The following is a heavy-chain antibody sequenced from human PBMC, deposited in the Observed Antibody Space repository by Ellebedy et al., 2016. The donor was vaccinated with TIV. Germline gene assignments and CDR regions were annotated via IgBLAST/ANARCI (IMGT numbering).Heavy chain of an antibody. J-gene: IGHJ6*03. D-gene: IGHD1-7*01. CDR1: GGSISSYY. CDR2: IYYSGST. V-gene: IGHV4-59*12. CDR3: AREVNWNYFYYYYYMDV. Sequence: SETLSLXXTVSGGSISSYYWSWIRQPPGKGLEWIGYIYYSGSTNYNPSLKSRVTISVDTSKNQFSLQLNSVTPEDTAVYYCAREVNWNYFYYYYYMDVWGKGTTVTVSS.